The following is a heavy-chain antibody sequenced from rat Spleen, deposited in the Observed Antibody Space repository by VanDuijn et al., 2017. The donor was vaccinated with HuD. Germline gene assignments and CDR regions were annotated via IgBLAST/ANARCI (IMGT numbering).Heavy chain of an antibody. J-gene: IGHJ2*01. CDR3: ARTMYYGSTGPPDY. D-gene: IGHD1-7*01. CDR2: ISYSGST. V-gene: IGHV3-1*01. Sequence: EVQLQESGPGPVKVSESLSLTCSVTGHSITSSYRWNWIRKFPGNKMEWMGYISYSGSTSYNPSLKSRISITRDTSKNQFFLQLNSVTTEDTATYYCARTMYYGSTGPPDYWGQGVMVTVSS. CDR1: GHSITSSY.